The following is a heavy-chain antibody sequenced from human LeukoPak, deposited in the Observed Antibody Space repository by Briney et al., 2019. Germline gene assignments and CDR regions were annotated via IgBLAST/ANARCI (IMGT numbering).Heavy chain of an antibody. Sequence: GGSLTLSCPPSGFTFSSSSMHWVRQSAEKGLVWGARIHGDRMASSFADSVKHQFSIPRDNPKSPLYLQRNSLSAEDTAVYYCARWDWGSADAFHIW. CDR1: GFTFSSSS. V-gene: IGHV3-74*01. D-gene: IGHD7-27*01. CDR3: ARWDWGSADAFHI. J-gene: IGHJ3*02. CDR2: IHGDRMAS.